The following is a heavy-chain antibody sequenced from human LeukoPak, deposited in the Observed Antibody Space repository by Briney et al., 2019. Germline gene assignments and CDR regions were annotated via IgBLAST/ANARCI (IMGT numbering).Heavy chain of an antibody. Sequence: GGSLRLSCAASGFTFSSYAMSWVRQAPGKGLEWVSAISGSGGSTHYADSVEGRFTISRDNSRSTLYLQMNSLRADDTAIYYCARRGSYYEADYWGQGTLVTVSS. CDR1: GFTFSSYA. CDR2: ISGSGGST. V-gene: IGHV3-23*01. D-gene: IGHD1-26*01. J-gene: IGHJ4*02. CDR3: ARRGSYYEADY.